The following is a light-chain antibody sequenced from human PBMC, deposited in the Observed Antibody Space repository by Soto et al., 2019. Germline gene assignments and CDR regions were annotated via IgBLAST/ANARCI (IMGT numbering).Light chain of an antibody. V-gene: IGKV3-15*01. CDR2: GAS. CDR1: QSVSSN. J-gene: IGKJ1*01. CDR3: QQYNNCPRWT. Sequence: EIVMTQSPATLSVSPGERATLSCRASQSVSSNLAWYQQKPGQAPRLLIYGASTRATGIPARFSGSGSGTEFTLTIGSLQSEDFAVYYCQQYNNCPRWTFGQGTKVEIK.